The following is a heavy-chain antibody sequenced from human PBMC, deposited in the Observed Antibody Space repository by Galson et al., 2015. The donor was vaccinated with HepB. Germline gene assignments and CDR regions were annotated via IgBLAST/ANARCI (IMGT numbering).Heavy chain of an antibody. CDR1: GFTFRNYA. D-gene: IGHD3-10*01. CDR2: ISGNGDIT. Sequence: RLSCAASGFTFRNYAMHWVRQAPGTGLDFVSAISGNGDITYYADSVKGRFSISRDNSKNIVYFQMTSLRPEDTAVYYCAKVNYGSGSYDDYWGQGTLLTVSS. CDR3: AKVNYGSGSYDDY. J-gene: IGHJ4*02. V-gene: IGHV3-64D*06.